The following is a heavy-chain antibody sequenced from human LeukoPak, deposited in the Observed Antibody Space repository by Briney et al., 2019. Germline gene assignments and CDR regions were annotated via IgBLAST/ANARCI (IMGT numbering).Heavy chain of an antibody. J-gene: IGHJ4*02. D-gene: IGHD3-22*01. CDR3: ARQRPRGYYDSSGYYFDF. V-gene: IGHV4-59*08. Sequence: SETLSLTCTVSGGSISSYYWNWIRQPPGKGLEWIANIHYSGSTNYDPSLKSRVTISVDTSNNQFSLKLSSVTAADTAVYYCARQRPRGYYDSSGYYFDFWGQGALVTVSS. CDR2: IHYSGST. CDR1: GGSISSYY.